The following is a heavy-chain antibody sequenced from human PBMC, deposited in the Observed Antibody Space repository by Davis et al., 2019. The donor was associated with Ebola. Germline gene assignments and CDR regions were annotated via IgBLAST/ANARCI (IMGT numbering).Heavy chain of an antibody. CDR2: LGLSADT. V-gene: IGHV3-23*01. D-gene: IGHD6-19*01. J-gene: IGHJ3*01. CDR1: GFTFSNYW. Sequence: PGGSLRLSCAASGFTFSNYWMSWVRRAPGKGLEWVSTLGLSADTYYADSVKGRFTISRDNSKNTLHLQMNSLRVEDTAIYYCAKDTSNVWFDVWGQGTMVTVSS. CDR3: AKDTSNVWFDV.